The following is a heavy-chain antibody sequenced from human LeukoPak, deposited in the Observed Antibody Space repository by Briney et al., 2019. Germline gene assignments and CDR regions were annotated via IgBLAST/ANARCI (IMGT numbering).Heavy chain of an antibody. J-gene: IGHJ3*02. V-gene: IGHV1-18*01. Sequence: GASVKVSCKASGYTFTSYGISWVRQAPGQGLEWMGWISAYNGNTNYAQKLQGRVTMTTDTSTSTAYMELRSLRSDDTAVYYCAREGSEYDYYDSSGYYLADAFDIWGQGTMVTVSS. CDR1: GYTFTSYG. D-gene: IGHD3-22*01. CDR2: ISAYNGNT. CDR3: AREGSEYDYYDSSGYYLADAFDI.